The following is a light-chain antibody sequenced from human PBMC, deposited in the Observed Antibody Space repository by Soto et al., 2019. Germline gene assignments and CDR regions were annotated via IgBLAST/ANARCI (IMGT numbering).Light chain of an antibody. CDR1: HTISSSY. J-gene: IGKJ4*01. CDR2: GIS. V-gene: IGKV3-20*01. CDR3: QQYNSWPLT. Sequence: EIVLTQSPGTLSLSPGERATLSCRASHTISSSYLAWYQQKPGQAPRLLMYGISRRATGIPDRFSGSGSGTDFTLTITRLEPEDFAVYYCQQYNSWPLTFGGGTKVEIK.